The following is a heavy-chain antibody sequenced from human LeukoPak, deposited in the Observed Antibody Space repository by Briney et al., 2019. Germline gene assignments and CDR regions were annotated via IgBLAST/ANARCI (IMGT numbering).Heavy chain of an antibody. D-gene: IGHD3-22*01. V-gene: IGHV4-59*11. CDR2: TYYSGRT. J-gene: IGHJ3*02. CDR3: ARLLDNDSSGDPDTFDM. Sequence: SETPSLTCTVADGSISSHSWCLLRQPPSKLQEWLGFTYYSGRTSYNPSLHSQVTISADTSKNHLSLKLPSVTAADTAVYYCARLLDNDSSGDPDTFDMWGQGIMVTVSS. CDR1: DGSISSHS.